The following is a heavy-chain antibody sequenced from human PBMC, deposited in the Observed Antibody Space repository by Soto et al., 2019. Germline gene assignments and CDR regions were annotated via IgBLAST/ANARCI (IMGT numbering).Heavy chain of an antibody. Sequence: GGSLRLSCAASGFTFSSYGMHWVRQAPGKGLEWVAVISYDGSNKYYADSVKGRFTISRDNSKNTLYLQMNSLRAEDTAVYYCAKPGGAYYYGSGSAYCDYWGQGTLVTVSS. V-gene: IGHV3-30*18. J-gene: IGHJ4*02. CDR2: ISYDGSNK. CDR3: AKPGGAYYYGSGSAYCDY. CDR1: GFTFSSYG. D-gene: IGHD3-10*01.